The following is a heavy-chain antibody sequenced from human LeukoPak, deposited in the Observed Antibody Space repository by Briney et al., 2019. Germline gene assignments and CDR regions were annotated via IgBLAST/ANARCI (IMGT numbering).Heavy chain of an antibody. J-gene: IGHJ6*04. Sequence: PGGSLRLSCAASGFTFSSYEMNWVRQAPGMGLEWVSYISSSGSTIYYADSVEGRFTISRDNAKNSLYLQMNSLRAEDTAVYYCARDHGLFYGMDVWGKGTTVTVSS. V-gene: IGHV3-48*03. CDR3: ARDHGLFYGMDV. CDR1: GFTFSSYE. CDR2: ISSSGSTI. D-gene: IGHD2-15*01.